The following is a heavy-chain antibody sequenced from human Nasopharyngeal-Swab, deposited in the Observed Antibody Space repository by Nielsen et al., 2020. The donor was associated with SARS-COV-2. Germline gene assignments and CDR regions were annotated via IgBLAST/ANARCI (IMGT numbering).Heavy chain of an antibody. Sequence: WIRQPPGKGLEWVSMLYSGGQTYYGDSVKGRFTISRDNSKNTLYLQMNSLRVEDTAVYYCARDLMAIVGYYYYGLDVWGQGTTVTVSS. CDR3: ARDLMAIVGYYYYGLDV. V-gene: IGHV3-53*03. D-gene: IGHD5-24*01. J-gene: IGHJ6*02. CDR2: LYSGGQT.